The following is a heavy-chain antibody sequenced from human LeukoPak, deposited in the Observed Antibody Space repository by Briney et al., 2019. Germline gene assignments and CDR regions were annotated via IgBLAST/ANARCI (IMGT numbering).Heavy chain of an antibody. CDR2: ISYDGSNK. CDR3: ARDGYSSGWYFVDY. V-gene: IGHV3-30-3*01. D-gene: IGHD6-19*01. Sequence: GGSLRLSCAASGFTFSSYAMHWVRQAPGKGLEWVAVISYDGSNKYYADSVKGRFTISRDNSKNTLYLQMNSLRAEDTAVYYCARDGYSSGWYFVDYWGQGTLVTVSS. J-gene: IGHJ4*02. CDR1: GFTFSSYA.